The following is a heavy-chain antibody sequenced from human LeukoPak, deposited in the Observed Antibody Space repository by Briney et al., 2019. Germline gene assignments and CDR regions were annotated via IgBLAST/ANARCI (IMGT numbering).Heavy chain of an antibody. CDR2: INQSGST. CDR3: ARLPGIAAV. Sequence: SETLSLTCTVSGGSTSRYYWSWIRQPPGERLEWLGYINQSGSTTYNPSLKSRLTMPVDTSKNQISLNLISLTAADTAVYYCARLPGIAAVWGQGTLVTVSS. D-gene: IGHD6-13*01. J-gene: IGHJ4*02. CDR1: GGSTSRYY. V-gene: IGHV4-59*08.